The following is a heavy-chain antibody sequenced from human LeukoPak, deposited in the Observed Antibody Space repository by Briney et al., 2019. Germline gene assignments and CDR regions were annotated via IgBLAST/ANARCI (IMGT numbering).Heavy chain of an antibody. J-gene: IGHJ4*02. CDR1: GGSISSYY. CDR3: ARHRVVVPAATDY. CDR2: IYYSGST. Sequence: PSETLSLTCTVSGGSISSYYWSWIRQPPGKGLEWIGYIYYSGSTNYNPSLKSRVTISVDTSKNQFSLKLSSVTAADTAVYYCARHRVVVPAATDYWGQGTLATVSS. V-gene: IGHV4-59*08. D-gene: IGHD2-2*01.